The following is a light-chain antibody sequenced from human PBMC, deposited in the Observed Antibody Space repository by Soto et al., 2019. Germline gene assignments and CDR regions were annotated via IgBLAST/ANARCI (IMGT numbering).Light chain of an antibody. V-gene: IGKV3-20*01. CDR3: QQYGISPK. J-gene: IGKJ1*01. CDR2: HVH. CDR1: QSVSSNY. Sequence: DMVVTQSPGTLSLCPGERATLSCRSSQSVSSNYLDWTQQKPDQAPRLVIYHVHGRATAIPDRFSGSGSGTEFTLTISKLEPDGSEVYYCQQYGISPKFSQATKVEIK.